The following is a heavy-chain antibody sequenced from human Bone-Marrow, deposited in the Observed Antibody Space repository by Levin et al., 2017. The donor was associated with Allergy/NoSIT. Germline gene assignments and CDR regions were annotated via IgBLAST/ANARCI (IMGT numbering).Heavy chain of an antibody. CDR2: ISYRGST. J-gene: IGHJ4*02. CDR1: GGSISSAGYH. V-gene: IGHV4-31*03. D-gene: IGHD4-17*01. Sequence: MASETLSLTCTVSGGSISSAGYHWTWIRQYPGKGLEWIGYISYRGSTYFNPSLKSRLTMSIDTSEQHFSLNLTSVSAADTAIYYCARLDGYSVDYWGQGALVTVSS. CDR3: ARLDGYSVDY.